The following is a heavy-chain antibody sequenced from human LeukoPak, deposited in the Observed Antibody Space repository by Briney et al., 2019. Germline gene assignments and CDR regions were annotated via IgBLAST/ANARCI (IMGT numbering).Heavy chain of an antibody. CDR3: ARVGHRGYDFWSGYYDYYYGMDV. J-gene: IGHJ6*02. V-gene: IGHV3-30-3*01. CDR1: GFTFSSYA. CDR2: ISYDGSNK. Sequence: GGSLRLSCAASGFTFSSYAMHWVRQAPGKGLEWVAVISYDGSNKYYADSVKGRFTNSRDNSKNTLYLQMNSLRAEDTAVYYCARVGHRGYDFWSGYYDYYYGMDVWGQGTTVTVSS. D-gene: IGHD3-3*01.